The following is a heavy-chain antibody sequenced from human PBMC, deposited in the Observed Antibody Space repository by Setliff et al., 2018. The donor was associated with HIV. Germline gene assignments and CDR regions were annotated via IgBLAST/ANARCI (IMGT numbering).Heavy chain of an antibody. Sequence: AGGSLRLSCAASGFTFSSYAMSWVRQAPGKGLVWVSRINSDGTSTTYADSVKGRFTISRDNSKNTLYLQMNSLRAEDMATYYCAKEFEDLSGAYWGQGTLVTVSS. J-gene: IGHJ4*02. CDR1: GFTFSSYA. CDR3: AKEFEDLSGAY. V-gene: IGHV3-74*03. D-gene: IGHD3-10*01. CDR2: INSDGTST.